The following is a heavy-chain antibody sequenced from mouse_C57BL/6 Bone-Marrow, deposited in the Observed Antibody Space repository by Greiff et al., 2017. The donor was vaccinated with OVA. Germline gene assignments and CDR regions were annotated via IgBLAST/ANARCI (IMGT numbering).Heavy chain of an antibody. CDR2: IRLKSDNYAT. Sequence: EVKVEESGGGLVQPGGSMKLSCVASGFTFSNYWMNWVRQSPEKGLEWVAQIRLKSDNYATHYAESVKGRFTISRDDSKSSVYLQMNNLRAEDTGIYYCTTTVVAEYYFDYWGQGTTLTVSS. V-gene: IGHV6-3*01. CDR1: GFTFSNYW. CDR3: TTTVVAEYYFDY. J-gene: IGHJ2*01. D-gene: IGHD1-1*01.